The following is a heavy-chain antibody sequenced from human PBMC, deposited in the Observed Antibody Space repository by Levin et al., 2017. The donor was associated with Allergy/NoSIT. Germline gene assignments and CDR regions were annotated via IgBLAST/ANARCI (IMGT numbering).Heavy chain of an antibody. CDR1: GGSFSGYY. CDR3: ARGVKGDV. V-gene: IGHV4-34*01. D-gene: IGHD3-10*01. Sequence: SETLSLTCAVYGGSFSGYYWSWIRQPPGKGLEWIGEINHSGSTNYNPSLKSRVTISVDTSKNQFSLKLSSVTAADTAVYYCARGVKGDVWGQGTTVTVSS. J-gene: IGHJ6*02. CDR2: INHSGST.